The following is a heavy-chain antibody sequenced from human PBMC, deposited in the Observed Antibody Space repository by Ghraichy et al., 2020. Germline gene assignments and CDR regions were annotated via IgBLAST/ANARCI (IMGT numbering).Heavy chain of an antibody. CDR1: GGSISSSSYY. J-gene: IGHJ6*02. CDR3: ARRGIAARGYYYYYGMDV. CDR2: IYYSGST. D-gene: IGHD6-6*01. Sequence: GGSISSSSYYWGWIRQPPGKGLEWIGSIYYSGSTYYNPSLKSRVTISVDTSKNQFSLKLSSVTAADTAVYYCARRGIAARGYYYYYGMDVWGQGTTVTVSS. V-gene: IGHV4-39*01.